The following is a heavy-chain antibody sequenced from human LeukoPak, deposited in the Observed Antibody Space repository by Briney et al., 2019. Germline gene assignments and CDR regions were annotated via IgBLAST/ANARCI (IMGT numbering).Heavy chain of an antibody. J-gene: IGHJ6*03. CDR3: ARASLWGYYYYYMDV. D-gene: IGHD3-10*01. V-gene: IGHV4-39*07. CDR2: IYYSGST. Sequence: SETLSLTCTVSGGSISSSSYYWGWIRQPPGKGLEWIGSIYYSGSTYYNPSLKSRVTISVDTSKNQFSLKLSSVTVADTAVYYCARASLWGYYYYYMDVWGKGTTVTVSS. CDR1: GGSISSSSYY.